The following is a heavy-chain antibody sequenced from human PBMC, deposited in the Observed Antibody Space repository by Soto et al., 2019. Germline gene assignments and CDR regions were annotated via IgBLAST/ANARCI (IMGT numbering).Heavy chain of an antibody. CDR1: GFSFSGYA. V-gene: IGHV3-30-3*01. D-gene: IGHD3-16*01. CDR2: LSDDGSNK. J-gene: IGHJ5*02. CDR3: ARHLSHLKFGWFDP. Sequence: SLTLSCAAAGFSFSGYAFSWFHQAPGKGLERVAILSDDGSNKDYAGSVKCRFIIPRDNSRNTLYLQINSLRAEDTAVYYCARHLSHLKFGWFDPWGQGTLVTGSS.